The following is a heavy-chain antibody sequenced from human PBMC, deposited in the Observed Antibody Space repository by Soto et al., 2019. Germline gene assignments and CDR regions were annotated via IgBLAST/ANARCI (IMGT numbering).Heavy chain of an antibody. V-gene: IGHV5-51*01. D-gene: IGHD3-22*01. Sequence: GESLKVSWKGSGYSFTSYWIGWLRQMPGKGLDWMGIIYPGDSYTICSPSFQCQVTISADKSISTSYLQWISLKSSDTSMYYCAAPFSGYKRGSYYNGMDGWGKGPRVTV. J-gene: IGHJ6*04. CDR3: AAPFSGYKRGSYYNGMDG. CDR2: IYPGDSYT. CDR1: GYSFTSYW.